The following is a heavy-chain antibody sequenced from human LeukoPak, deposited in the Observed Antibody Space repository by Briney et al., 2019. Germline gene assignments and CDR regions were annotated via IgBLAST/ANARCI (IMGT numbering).Heavy chain of an antibody. D-gene: IGHD2-21*01. Sequence: GGSLRLSCAASGFTFSSYGMHWVRQAPGKGLEWVAFIRYDGSNKYYADPVKGRFTISRDNSKNTLYLQMNSLRAEDTAVYYCAKDKGPYCGGDCSPFPDWGRGTLVTVSS. CDR3: AKDKGPYCGGDCSPFPD. CDR2: IRYDGSNK. V-gene: IGHV3-30*02. CDR1: GFTFSSYG. J-gene: IGHJ4*02.